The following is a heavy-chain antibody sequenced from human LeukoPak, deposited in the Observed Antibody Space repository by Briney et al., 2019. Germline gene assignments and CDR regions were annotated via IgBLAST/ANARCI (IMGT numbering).Heavy chain of an antibody. CDR1: GGSFSGYY. CDR2: INHSGST. J-gene: IGHJ4*02. V-gene: IGHV4-34*01. Sequence: SETLSLTCVVYGGSFSGYYWSWIRQPPGKGLEWIGEINHSGSTNYNPSLKSRVTISVDTSKNQFSLKLSSVTAADTAVYYCARAIVGATTYFDYWGQGTLVTVSS. CDR3: ARAIVGATTYFDY. D-gene: IGHD1-26*01.